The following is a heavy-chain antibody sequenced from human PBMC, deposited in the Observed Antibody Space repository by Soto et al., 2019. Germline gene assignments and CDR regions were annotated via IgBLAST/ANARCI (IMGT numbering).Heavy chain of an antibody. CDR3: ASFFFQAKDGIQDVRSVSAVLLNRSSDL. J-gene: IGHJ2*01. D-gene: IGHD1-1*01. CDR2: IYHSGST. V-gene: IGHV4-4*02. Sequence: GKGLEWIGEIYHSGSTNYNPSLKSRVTISVDKSKNQFSLKLSSVTAADTAVYYCASFFFQAKDGIQDVRSVSAVLLNRSSDL.